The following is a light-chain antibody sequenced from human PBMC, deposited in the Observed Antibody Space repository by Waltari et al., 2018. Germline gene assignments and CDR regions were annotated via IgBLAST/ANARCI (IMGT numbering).Light chain of an antibody. CDR2: AAS. J-gene: IGKJ1*01. V-gene: IGKV1-39*01. Sequence: DIQMTHSPSFLSASVGDRVTITCRASQTISRYLNGYQQKPGKAPNLLIYAASSMQSGVPSRFSGSGSGRDFTLIITSLQHEDVATYYCQQSYSFTRTFGQGTKVEIK. CDR1: QTISRY. CDR3: QQSYSFTRT.